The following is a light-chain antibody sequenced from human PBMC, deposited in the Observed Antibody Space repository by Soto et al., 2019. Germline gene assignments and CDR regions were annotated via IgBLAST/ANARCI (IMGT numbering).Light chain of an antibody. CDR1: SSDFNYYNS. CDR2: NVS. CDR3: TSYTSSSTYV. Sequence: QSVLTQPASVSGSPGQSITISCSGTSSDFNYYNSVSWYQHHPGKAPKLMIYNVSNRPSGVSSRFSGSKSGNTASLTISGLQDEDEADYYCTSYTSSSTYVFGTGTKVTVL. J-gene: IGLJ1*01. V-gene: IGLV2-14*03.